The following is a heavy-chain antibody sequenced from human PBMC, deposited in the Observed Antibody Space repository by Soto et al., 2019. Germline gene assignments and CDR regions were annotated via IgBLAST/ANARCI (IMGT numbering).Heavy chain of an antibody. J-gene: IGHJ3*02. Sequence: QVQLVQSGAEVKKPGSSVKVSCKASGGTFSSYTISWVRQAPGQGLEWMGRIIPILGIANYAQKFQDRVTITADKSTSTAYMELSSLRSEDTAVYYCARGSGTTGTGNDAFDIWGQGTMVTVSS. CDR3: ARGSGTTGTGNDAFDI. CDR2: IIPILGIA. V-gene: IGHV1-69*02. CDR1: GGTFSSYT. D-gene: IGHD1-1*01.